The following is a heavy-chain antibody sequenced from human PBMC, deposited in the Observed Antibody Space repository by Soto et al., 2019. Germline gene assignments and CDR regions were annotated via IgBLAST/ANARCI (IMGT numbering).Heavy chain of an antibody. CDR2: IYWSGDE. V-gene: IGHV2-5*01. Sequence: SGPTLVNPTQTLTLTCSFSGFSLTTSGVGVGWIRQPPGKALEWLAHIYWSGDEHYRPSLKSRLSNMKAASKNQVVLTMTNMDPVDTATYYCARGIGTRPVFAFDVWGQGTMVTVSS. CDR1: GFSLTTSGVG. D-gene: IGHD1-7*01. J-gene: IGHJ3*01. CDR3: ARGIGTRPVFAFDV.